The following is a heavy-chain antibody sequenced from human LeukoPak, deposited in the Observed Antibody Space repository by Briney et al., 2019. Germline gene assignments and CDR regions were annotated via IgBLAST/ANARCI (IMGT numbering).Heavy chain of an antibody. V-gene: IGHV3-21*01. CDR2: ISSSSSYI. Sequence: GGSLRLSCAASGFTFSSYSMNWVRQAPGKGLEWVSSISSSSSYIYYEDSVKGRFTISRDNAKNSLYLQMNSLRAEDTAVYYCAKVIAAAGTDYYYGMDVWGQGTTVTVSS. CDR1: GFTFSSYS. D-gene: IGHD6-13*01. J-gene: IGHJ6*02. CDR3: AKVIAAAGTDYYYGMDV.